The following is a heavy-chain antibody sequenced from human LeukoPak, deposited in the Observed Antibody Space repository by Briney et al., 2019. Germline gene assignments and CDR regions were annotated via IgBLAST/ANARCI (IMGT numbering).Heavy chain of an antibody. CDR1: GFTFDDYA. CDR2: ISRDGGST. Sequence: PGGSLRLSCAASGFTFDDYAMHWVRQAPGKGLEWVSLISRDGGSTYYADSVTGRVTLSRDNSKNSLYLQMNSLRNEDTALYYCAKVSTNYYGSRSYQRTTYPDYWGQGTLVTVSS. CDR3: AKVSTNYYGSRSYQRTTYPDY. J-gene: IGHJ4*02. V-gene: IGHV3-43*02. D-gene: IGHD3-10*01.